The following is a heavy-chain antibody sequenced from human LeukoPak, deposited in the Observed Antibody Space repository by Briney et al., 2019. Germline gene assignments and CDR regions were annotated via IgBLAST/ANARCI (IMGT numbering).Heavy chain of an antibody. CDR2: ISSSSSYI. CDR1: GFTFSSYA. J-gene: IGHJ4*02. V-gene: IGHV3-21*01. CDR3: ARALGGVPHWGFDY. D-gene: IGHD1-26*01. Sequence: PGGSLRLSCAASGFTFSSYAMSWVRQAPGKGLEWVSSISSSSSYIYYADSVKGRFTISRDNAKNSLYLQMNSLRAEDTAVYYCARALGGVPHWGFDYWGQGTLVTVSS.